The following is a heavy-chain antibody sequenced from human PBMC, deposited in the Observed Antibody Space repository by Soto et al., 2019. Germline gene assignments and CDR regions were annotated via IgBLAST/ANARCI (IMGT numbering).Heavy chain of an antibody. D-gene: IGHD6-19*01. CDR1: GFSLSSSG. J-gene: IGHJ4*02. V-gene: IGHV3-30*18. CDR3: AKQLRGSGWYPLDS. Sequence: PWGSRRLSCTASGFSLSSSGMHWVRQGPGKGLEWLTVSSFYGTQQFYGDPVKGRFTVSRDNSNNTLYLEMNSLRTEDTAVYYCAKQLRGSGWYPLDSRGQGTPVPVS. CDR2: SSFYGTQQ.